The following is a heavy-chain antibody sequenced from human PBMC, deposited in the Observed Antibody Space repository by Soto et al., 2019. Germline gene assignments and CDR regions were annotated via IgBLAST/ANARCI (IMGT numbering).Heavy chain of an antibody. CDR1: GFTFSSYA. CDR2: TSYDGSNK. CDR3: ARGAYYYGMDV. V-gene: IGHV3-30-3*01. Sequence: PGGSLRLSCAASGFTFSSYAMHWVRQAPGKGLEWVAVTSYDGSNKYYADSVKGRFTISRDNSKNTLYLQMNSLRAEDTAVYYCARGAYYYGMDVWGQGTTVTVSS. J-gene: IGHJ6*02.